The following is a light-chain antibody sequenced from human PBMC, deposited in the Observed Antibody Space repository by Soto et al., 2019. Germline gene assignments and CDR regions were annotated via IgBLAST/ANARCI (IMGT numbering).Light chain of an antibody. CDR3: CSYAGRYIHYL. CDR1: ISDVGGYNY. V-gene: IGLV2-11*01. Sequence: QSVLTQPRSVSGSPGQSVTISCTGSISDVGGYNYVSWYQQHPGKAPKLMIYDVSKRPSGVPDRFSGSKSANTASLTISGLQAEDEAVYYCCSYAGRYIHYLFGGRPKATVL. J-gene: IGLJ1*01. CDR2: DVS.